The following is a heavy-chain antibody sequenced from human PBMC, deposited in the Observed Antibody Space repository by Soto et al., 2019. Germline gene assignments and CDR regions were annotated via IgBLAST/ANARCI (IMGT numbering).Heavy chain of an antibody. CDR1: GSYISDFS. CDR3: ARENGDNWTYEAP. CDR2: ITIKGNT. J-gene: IGHJ5*02. V-gene: IGHV4-4*07. Sequence: QVQQQESGPGLVKHSDTLSLTCRVSGSYISDFSWSWIRQPAGKGLEWIGRITIKGNTQKNPSFKSRVTMSIDTSRNHFSLNLQSATCADTALYYCARENGDNWTYEAPLGPGTLVTVSS. D-gene: IGHD1-7*01.